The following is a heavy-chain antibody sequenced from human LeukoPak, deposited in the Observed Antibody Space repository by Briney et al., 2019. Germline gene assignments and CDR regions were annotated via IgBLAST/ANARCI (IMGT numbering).Heavy chain of an antibody. Sequence: PGGSLRLSCAASGFTFSSHDMQWVRQAPGKGLEWVGIISYDGGKKDYADSVKGRFTISRDNSKNTLYLQMNSLRAEDTAVYYCARHLSGVTGYTYGRGIDYRGQGTLVTVSS. D-gene: IGHD5-18*01. V-gene: IGHV3-30*03. J-gene: IGHJ4*02. CDR3: ARHLSGVTGYTYGRGIDY. CDR2: ISYDGGKK. CDR1: GFTFSSHD.